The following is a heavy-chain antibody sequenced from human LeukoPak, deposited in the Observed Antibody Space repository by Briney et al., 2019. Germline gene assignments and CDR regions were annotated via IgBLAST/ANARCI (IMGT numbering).Heavy chain of an antibody. J-gene: IGHJ4*02. CDR1: GSTFSTYW. Sequence: GGSLRLSCAASGSTFSTYWLSWVRQAPGKGLEWVANIKQDGSEKYYVDSVRGRFTISRDNAKNSLYLQMNTLRAEDTATYYCARSPLKWELPGYWGQGTLVTVSS. D-gene: IGHD1-26*01. CDR2: IKQDGSEK. V-gene: IGHV3-7*01. CDR3: ARSPLKWELPGY.